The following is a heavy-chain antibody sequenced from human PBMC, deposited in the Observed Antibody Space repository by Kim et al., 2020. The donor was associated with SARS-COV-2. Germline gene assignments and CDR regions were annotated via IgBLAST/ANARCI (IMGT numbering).Heavy chain of an antibody. CDR3: ARDRQRGGDYDY. V-gene: IGHV3-7*03. J-gene: IGHJ4*02. D-gene: IGHD4-17*01. Sequence: DLVEGLFTSSRDNAKNSLVLQMNSLRAEDTAVYYCARDRQRGGDYDYWGQGTLVTVSS.